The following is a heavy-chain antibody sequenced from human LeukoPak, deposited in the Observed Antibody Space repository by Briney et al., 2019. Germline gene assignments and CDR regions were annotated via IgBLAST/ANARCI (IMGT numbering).Heavy chain of an antibody. D-gene: IGHD6-13*01. CDR2: IYYSGST. CDR3: ARTITYSSSWYYFDY. Sequence: PSETLSLTCTVSGGSISSSSYYWGWIRQPPGKGLEWIGSIYYSGSTYYNPSLKSRVTISVDTSKNQFSLKLSSVTAAGTAVYYCARTITYSSSWYYFDYWGQGTLVTVSS. V-gene: IGHV4-39*01. CDR1: GGSISSSSYY. J-gene: IGHJ4*02.